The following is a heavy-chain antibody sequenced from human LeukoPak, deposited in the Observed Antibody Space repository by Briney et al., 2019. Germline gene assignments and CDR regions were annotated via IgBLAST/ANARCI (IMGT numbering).Heavy chain of an antibody. CDR2: INPSDGSA. V-gene: IGHV1-46*01. D-gene: IGHD6-6*01. J-gene: IGHJ4*02. CDR3: ARARIAARPFVFDY. Sequence: ASVKVSCQASVYTFTSYYLHWVRQAPGQGLEWMGIINPSDGSANYAQELQGRVTMTRDTSISTAYMELSRLRSDDTAVYYCARARIAARPFVFDYWGQGTLVTVSS. CDR1: VYTFTSYY.